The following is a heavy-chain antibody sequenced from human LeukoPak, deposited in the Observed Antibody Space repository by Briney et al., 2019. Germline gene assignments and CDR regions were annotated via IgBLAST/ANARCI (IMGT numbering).Heavy chain of an antibody. V-gene: IGHV1-69*04. CDR3: ARLPDSSSWYYGIDY. CDR1: GGTFSSYA. D-gene: IGHD6-13*01. CDR2: IIPILGIA. Sequence: PVKVSCKASGGTFSSYAISWVRQAPGQGLEWMGRIIPILGIANYAQKFQGRVTITADKSTSTAYMELSSLRSEDTAVYYCARLPDSSSWYYGIDYWGQGTLVTVSS. J-gene: IGHJ4*02.